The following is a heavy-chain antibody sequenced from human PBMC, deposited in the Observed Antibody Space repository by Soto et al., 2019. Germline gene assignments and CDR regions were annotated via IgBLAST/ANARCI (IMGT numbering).Heavy chain of an antibody. CDR2: IYYSGST. CDR1: GGSISSYY. CDR3: ARIYYYGMDV. V-gene: IGHV4-59*01. Sequence: PSETLSLTCTVSGGSISSYYWSWIRQPPGKGLEWIGYIYYSGSTNYNPSLKSRVTISVDTSKNQFSLKLSSVTAADTAVYYCARIYYYGMDVWGQGTTVTVSS. J-gene: IGHJ6*02.